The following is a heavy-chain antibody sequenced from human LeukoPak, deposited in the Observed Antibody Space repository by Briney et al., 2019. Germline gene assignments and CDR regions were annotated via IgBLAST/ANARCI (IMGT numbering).Heavy chain of an antibody. CDR3: AHLGF. CDR2: IWYDGSNK. CDR1: GFTFSSYG. V-gene: IGHV3-33*03. J-gene: IGHJ4*02. Sequence: GRSLRLSCAASGFTFSSYGMHWVRQAPGKGLEWVAVIWYDGSNKYYADSVKGRFTISRDNAKNSLYLQMNSLRAEDTAVYYCAHLGFWGQGTLVTVSS.